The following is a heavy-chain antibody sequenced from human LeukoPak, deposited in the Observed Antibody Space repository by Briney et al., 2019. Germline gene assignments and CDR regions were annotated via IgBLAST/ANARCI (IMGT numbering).Heavy chain of an antibody. V-gene: IGHV3-23*01. CDR2: INTGGDGT. D-gene: IGHD2-2*01. Sequence: GGSLRLSCVVSGFTFSSYAMTWVRQAPGKGLEWVSVINTGGDGTYYADSVKGRFTTSRDNSKNTLYLQMNSLRAEDTAVYYCAKDSPAATYYHYAMDVWGQGTTVTVSS. CDR3: AKDSPAATYYHYAMDV. CDR1: GFTFSSYA. J-gene: IGHJ6*02.